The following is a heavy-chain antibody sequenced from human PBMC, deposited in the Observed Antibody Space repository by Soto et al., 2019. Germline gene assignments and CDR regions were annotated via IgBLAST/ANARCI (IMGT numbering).Heavy chain of an antibody. D-gene: IGHD2-2*01. CDR1: GFTFSSYG. J-gene: IGHJ6*02. Sequence: QVQLVESGGGVVQPGRSLRLSCAASGFTFSSYGMHWVRQAPGKGLEWVAVIWYDGSNKYYADSVKGRFTISRDNSKNTLYLQMNSLRAEDTAVYYCARPGTPGMYQLLDGLHYYGMDVWGQGTTVTVSS. V-gene: IGHV3-33*01. CDR2: IWYDGSNK. CDR3: ARPGTPGMYQLLDGLHYYGMDV.